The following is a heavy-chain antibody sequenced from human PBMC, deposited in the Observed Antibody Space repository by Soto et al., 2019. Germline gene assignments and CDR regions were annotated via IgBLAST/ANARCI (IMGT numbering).Heavy chain of an antibody. CDR2: ISGYNGNT. D-gene: IGHD6-6*01. Sequence: QVQLVQSGAEVKKPGASVKVSCKASGYTFTNYGINWVRQAPGQGLEWMGWISGYNGNTNFAQKLQGRVTITTDTPTSPAYMELRSLRADDTAVHYCPKAIDPPAARIPYGPYYMDVGGKGTTVTVSS. V-gene: IGHV1-18*01. CDR1: GYTFTNYG. J-gene: IGHJ6*03. CDR3: PKAIDPPAARIPYGPYYMDV.